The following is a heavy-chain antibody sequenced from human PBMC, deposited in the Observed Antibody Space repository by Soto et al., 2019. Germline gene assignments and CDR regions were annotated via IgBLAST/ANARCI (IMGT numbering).Heavy chain of an antibody. V-gene: IGHV3-64D*06. Sequence: EVQLVESGGGLVQPGGSLRLSCSASGFIFSSYAMHWVRQAPGKGLEYVSAISSNGGSTHYADSVKGRFTISRDNSKNTLYLQMSSLRAEDTAVYYCVNGLITMVRGVFIPTRLGGYWGQGTLVTVSS. D-gene: IGHD3-10*01. CDR2: ISSNGGST. CDR1: GFIFSSYA. CDR3: VNGLITMVRGVFIPTRLGGY. J-gene: IGHJ4*02.